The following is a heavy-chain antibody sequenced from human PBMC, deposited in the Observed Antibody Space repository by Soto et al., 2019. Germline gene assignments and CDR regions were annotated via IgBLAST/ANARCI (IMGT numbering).Heavy chain of an antibody. CDR1: GYTFTNYG. V-gene: IGHV1-8*02. CDR3: ARGRGSGWTVTTLDS. Sequence: ASVKVSCKTSGYTFTNYGISWVRQAPGQGLEWMGWMNPNSGNTGYAQKFQGRVTMTRHTSISTAYMELTSLMSEDTAVYYCARGRGSGWTVTTLDSWGQGTQVTVSS. J-gene: IGHJ4*02. D-gene: IGHD6-19*01. CDR2: MNPNSGNT.